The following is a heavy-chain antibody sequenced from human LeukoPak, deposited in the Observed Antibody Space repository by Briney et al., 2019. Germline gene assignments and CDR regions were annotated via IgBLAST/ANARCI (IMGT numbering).Heavy chain of an antibody. Sequence: PSETLSLTCTVSGGSISSYYWSWIRQPAGKGLEWIGRMHSSGSTNYNPSLKSRVTISIDTSKNQFFLKLNSVTAADTAVYYCAKANKGSYFDYRGQGTLVTVSS. V-gene: IGHV4-4*07. CDR1: GGSISSYY. J-gene: IGHJ4*01. CDR3: AKANKGSYFDY. CDR2: MHSSGST. D-gene: IGHD3-10*01.